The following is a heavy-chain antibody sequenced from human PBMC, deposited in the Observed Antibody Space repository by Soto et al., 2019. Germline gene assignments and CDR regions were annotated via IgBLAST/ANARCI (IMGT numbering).Heavy chain of an antibody. D-gene: IGHD6-13*01. CDR2: IYPGDSDT. CDR3: ASIVAAAFDPPDY. Sequence: GESLKISCKGSGYSFTSYWIGWVLQMPGKGLEWMGIIYPGDSDTRYSPSFQGQVTISADKSISTAYLQWSSLKASDTAMYYCASIVAAAFDPPDYWGQGTLVTVSS. CDR1: GYSFTSYW. V-gene: IGHV5-51*01. J-gene: IGHJ4*02.